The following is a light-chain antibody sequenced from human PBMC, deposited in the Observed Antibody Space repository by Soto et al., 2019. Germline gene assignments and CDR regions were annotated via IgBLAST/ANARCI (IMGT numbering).Light chain of an antibody. Sequence: IVMTQSPATLSVSPGDTASLSCRAGQTIYSNVAWYQQRPGQAPRLIIYRASSRATGVPARFSGSGSGTEFTLTISSPQSEDFALYYCQQYQNLWTFGQGTKVEIK. CDR2: RAS. V-gene: IGKV3-15*01. J-gene: IGKJ1*01. CDR1: QTIYSN. CDR3: QQYQNLWT.